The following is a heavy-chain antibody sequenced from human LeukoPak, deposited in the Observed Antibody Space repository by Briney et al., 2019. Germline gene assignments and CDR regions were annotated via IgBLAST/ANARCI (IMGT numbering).Heavy chain of an antibody. J-gene: IGHJ3*02. V-gene: IGHV4-59*01. CDR1: GGSISNYY. CDR2: ISYSGNT. D-gene: IGHD3-10*01. CDR3: ARPSGSGWYAFDI. Sequence: SETLSLTCTVSGGSISNYYWTWIRQPPGKGLEWIGFISYSGNTNYNPSLKSRVTISLDTSKNQFSLKLISVTAADTAVYCCARPSGSGWYAFDIWGQGTMVTVSS.